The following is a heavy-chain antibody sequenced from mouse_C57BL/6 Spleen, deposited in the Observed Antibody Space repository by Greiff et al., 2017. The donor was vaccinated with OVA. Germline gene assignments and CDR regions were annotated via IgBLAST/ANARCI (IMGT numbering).Heavy chain of an antibody. CDR3: ARGDGSSYGGYYAMDY. V-gene: IGHV3-6*01. J-gene: IGHJ4*01. CDR1: GYSITSGYY. Sequence: EVQLQESGPGLVKPSQSLSLTCSVTGYSITSGYYWNWIRQFPGNKLEWMGYISYDGSNNYNPSLKNRISITRDTSKNQFFLKLNSVTTEDTATYYCARGDGSSYGGYYAMDYWGQGTSVTVSS. CDR2: ISYDGSN. D-gene: IGHD1-1*01.